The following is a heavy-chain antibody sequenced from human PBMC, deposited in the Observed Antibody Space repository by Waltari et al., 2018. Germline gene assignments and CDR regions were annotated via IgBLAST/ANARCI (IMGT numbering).Heavy chain of an antibody. CDR2: LSYSGAT. Sequence: QWQMQESGPGLVKHSETLSLTCSVSGVSITSARHYWGWIRQPPGQGLEWIATLSYSGATYSSPSLKSRVTISRDTSKNQVSLQLGSVTAAYTAVYYCATYMGASLGTAAFDVWGQGTMVTVSS. J-gene: IGHJ3*01. CDR1: GVSITSARHY. CDR3: ATYMGASLGTAAFDV. V-gene: IGHV4-39*01. D-gene: IGHD1-1*01.